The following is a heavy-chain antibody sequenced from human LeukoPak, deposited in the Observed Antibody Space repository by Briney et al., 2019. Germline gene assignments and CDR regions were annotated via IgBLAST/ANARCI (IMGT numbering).Heavy chain of an antibody. D-gene: IGHD6-13*01. CDR2: ISAYNGNT. CDR3: ASFISSWYYFDY. J-gene: IGHJ4*02. CDR1: GYTFTSYG. V-gene: IGHV1-18*01. Sequence: ASVTVSCKASGYTFTSYGISWVRQAPGQGLEWMGWISAYNGNTNYAQKLQGRVTMTTDTSTSTAYMELRSLRSDDTAVYYCASFISSWYYFDYWGQGTLVTVSS.